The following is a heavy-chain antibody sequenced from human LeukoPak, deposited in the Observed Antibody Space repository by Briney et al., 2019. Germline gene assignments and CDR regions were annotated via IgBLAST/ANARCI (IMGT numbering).Heavy chain of an antibody. D-gene: IGHD3-16*01. V-gene: IGHV4-59*01. Sequence: SETLSLTCTVSGGSISSYYWSWIRQPPGKGLEWIGYIYYSGSTNYNPSLKSRVTISVDTSKNQFSLKQSSVTAADTAVYYCARAHYARTDDAFDIWGQGTMVTVSS. CDR1: GGSISSYY. CDR2: IYYSGST. J-gene: IGHJ3*02. CDR3: ARAHYARTDDAFDI.